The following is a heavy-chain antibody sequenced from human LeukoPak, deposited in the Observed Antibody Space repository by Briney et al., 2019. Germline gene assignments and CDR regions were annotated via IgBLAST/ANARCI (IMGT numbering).Heavy chain of an antibody. CDR1: GGSFSGYY. J-gene: IGHJ4*02. CDR2: INHSGST. D-gene: IGHD3-22*01. Sequence: SETLSLTCAVYGGSFSGYYWSWIRQPPGKGLEWIGEINHSGSTNYNPSLKSRVTISVDTSKNQFSLKLSSVTAADTAVYYCARSIPYYYDSSGAFDYWGQGTLVTVSS. V-gene: IGHV4-34*01. CDR3: ARSIPYYYDSSGAFDY.